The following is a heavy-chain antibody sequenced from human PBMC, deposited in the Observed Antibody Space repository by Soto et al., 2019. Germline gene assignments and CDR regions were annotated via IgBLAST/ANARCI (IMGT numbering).Heavy chain of an antibody. CDR2: VRTKVNNYAT. Sequence: QLVESGGNLVHPGGSLRLSCAASGFTFSDSALHWVRQAPGKGLEWVGRVRTKVNNYATLYSASVRGRFTISRDDSRNTAYLQMDSLKTEDTAIYYCTRPNDSGDYDWFFDHWGRGTLVTVSS. D-gene: IGHD4-17*01. CDR3: TRPNDSGDYDWFFDH. J-gene: IGHJ2*01. CDR1: GFTFSDSA. V-gene: IGHV3-73*02.